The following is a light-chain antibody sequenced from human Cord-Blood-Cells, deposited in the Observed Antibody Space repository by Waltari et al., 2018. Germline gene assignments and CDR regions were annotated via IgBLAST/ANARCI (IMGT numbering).Light chain of an antibody. CDR2: EDN. V-gene: IGLV6-57*01. CDR1: SGSIASNY. Sequence: NFMLTQPHSVSESPGKTVTISCTRSSGSIASNYVQWYQQRPGSSPTTVIYEDNQRPSGGPARFSGSIDSSPNSASLTIAGLKAEDEADYYCQSYDSSNWVFGGGTKLTVL. CDR3: QSYDSSNWV. J-gene: IGLJ3*02.